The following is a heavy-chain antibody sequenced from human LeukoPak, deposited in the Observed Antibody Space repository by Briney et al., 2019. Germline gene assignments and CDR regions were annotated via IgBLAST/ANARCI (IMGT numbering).Heavy chain of an antibody. CDR2: INPNSGGT. CDR3: ARSKHYYDSSGYYLSY. J-gene: IGHJ4*02. V-gene: IGHV1-2*06. CDR1: GYTFTGYY. D-gene: IGHD3-22*01. Sequence: ASVRVSCKASGYTFTGYYMHWVRQAPGQGLEWMGRINPNSGGTNYAQKFQGRVTMTRDTSISTAYMELSRLRSDDTAVYYCARSKHYYDSSGYYLSYWGQGTLVTVSS.